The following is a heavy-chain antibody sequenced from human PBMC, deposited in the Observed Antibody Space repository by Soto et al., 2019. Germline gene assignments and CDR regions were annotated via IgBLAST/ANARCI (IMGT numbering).Heavy chain of an antibody. CDR3: AHRTTTVTWWFDP. Sequence: QITLKESGPTLVKPTQTLTLTCTFSGFSLTTSGVGVGWIRQPPGKALEWLALIYCDDDKRYSPSLKSRLTIPQDTSETQVVRTMPNMDPADTATYFYAHRTTTVTWWFDPWGQGTLVTVSS. CDR2: IYCDDDK. CDR1: GFSLTTSGVG. J-gene: IGHJ5*02. D-gene: IGHD4-17*01. V-gene: IGHV2-5*02.